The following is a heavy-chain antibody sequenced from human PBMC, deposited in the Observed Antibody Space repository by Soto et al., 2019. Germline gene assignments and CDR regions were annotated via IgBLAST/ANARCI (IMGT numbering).Heavy chain of an antibody. CDR1: GFTFSSYW. V-gene: IGHV3-7*01. CDR2: IKQDGSEK. Sequence: QSGGSLRLSCAASGFTFSSYWMSWVRQAPGKGLEWVANIKQDGSEKYYVDSVKGRFTISRDNAKNSLYLQMNSLRAEDTAVYYCAVYDSSGYYPDGDYYYYYGMDVWGQGTTVTVSS. D-gene: IGHD3-22*01. J-gene: IGHJ6*02. CDR3: AVYDSSGYYPDGDYYYYYGMDV.